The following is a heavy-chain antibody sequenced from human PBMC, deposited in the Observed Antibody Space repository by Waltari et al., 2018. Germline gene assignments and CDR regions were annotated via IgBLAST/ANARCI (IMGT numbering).Heavy chain of an antibody. CDR2: TVDTSGAT. J-gene: IGHJ4*02. D-gene: IGHD2-21*01. V-gene: IGHV3-23*04. CDR1: GFTLSAFA. Sequence: VQLVESGGGLVQPGGSLRLSCTASGFTLSAFAMTWVRQAPGKGLGGVATVDTSGATYYAESVKGRFSISRDTSRNILYLEMSSLRTDDTALYFCAKDRWGGANYFDYWGQGTLATVSS. CDR3: AKDRWGGANYFDY.